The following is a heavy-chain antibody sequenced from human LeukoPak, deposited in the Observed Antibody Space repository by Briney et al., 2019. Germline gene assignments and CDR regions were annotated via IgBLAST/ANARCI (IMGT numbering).Heavy chain of an antibody. CDR2: ISSSGSTI. J-gene: IGHJ4*02. CDR1: GFTFSDYY. Sequence: GGSLRLSCAASGFTFSDYYMSWILQAPGKGLEWVSYISSSGSTIYYADSVKGRFTISRDNAKNSLYLQMNSLRAEDTAVYYCAGAGYSSSWYYFDYWGQGTLVTVSS. CDR3: AGAGYSSSWYYFDY. V-gene: IGHV3-11*01. D-gene: IGHD6-13*01.